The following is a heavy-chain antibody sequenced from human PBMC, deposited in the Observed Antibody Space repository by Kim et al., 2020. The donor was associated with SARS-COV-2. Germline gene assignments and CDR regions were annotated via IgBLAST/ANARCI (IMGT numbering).Heavy chain of an antibody. CDR3: ARSWYSGSSLGDY. J-gene: IGHJ4*02. Sequence: YAQKLQGRVTMTTDTSTSTAYMGLRSLRSDDTAVYYCARSWYSGSSLGDYWGQGTLVTVSS. V-gene: IGHV1-18*01. D-gene: IGHD1-26*01.